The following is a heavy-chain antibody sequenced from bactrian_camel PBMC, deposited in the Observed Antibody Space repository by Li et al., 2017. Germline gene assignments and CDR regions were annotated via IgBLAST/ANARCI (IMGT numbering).Heavy chain of an antibody. CDR1: GFAFNDLA. CDR3: AKNIGSAKRGE. CDR2: ITNIGRT. Sequence: VQLVESGGGSVQPGESLRLSCVTSGFAFNDLAWSWVRQAPGKELEWVSTITNIGRTLYSAPVKGRFTMSRDNAKSTLYLQLNSLKPEDTAMYYCAKNIGSAKRGERGQGTQVTVS. D-gene: IGHD1*01. J-gene: IGHJ4*01. V-gene: IGHV3-1*01.